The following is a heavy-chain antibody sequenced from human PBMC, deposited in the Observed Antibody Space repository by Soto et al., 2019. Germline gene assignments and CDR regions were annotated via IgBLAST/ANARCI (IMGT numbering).Heavy chain of an antibody. Sequence: QLQLQESGPGLVKPSETLSLTCTVSGGSISSSSYYWGWIRQPPGKGLEWIGSIYYSGSTYYNPSLKSRVTISVDTAKNHFSLKLSSVTAADTAVYYCARHQSHSSSYVDPWGQGTLVTVSS. CDR2: IYYSGST. CDR1: GGSISSSSYY. CDR3: ARHQSHSSSYVDP. J-gene: IGHJ5*02. D-gene: IGHD6-13*01. V-gene: IGHV4-39*01.